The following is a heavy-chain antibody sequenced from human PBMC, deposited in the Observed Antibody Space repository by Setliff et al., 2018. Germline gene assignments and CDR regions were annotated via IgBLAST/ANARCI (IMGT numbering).Heavy chain of an antibody. CDR3: ARVVPLGGTDR. V-gene: IGHV4-39*07. J-gene: IGHJ5*02. CDR1: GGSISSSSYY. D-gene: IGHD1-1*01. Sequence: ASETLSLTCTVSGGSISSSSYYWGWIRQPPGKGLEWIGTIYYTGNTYYNPSLKSRVTISVDTSKNQFSLNLSSVTAADTAIYYCARVVPLGGTDRWGQGTLVTVSS. CDR2: IYYTGNT.